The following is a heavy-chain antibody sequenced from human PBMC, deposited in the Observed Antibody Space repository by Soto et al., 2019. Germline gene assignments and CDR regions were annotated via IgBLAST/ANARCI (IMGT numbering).Heavy chain of an antibody. Sequence: SETLSLTCAVSGGSISSGGYSWSWIRQPPGKGLEWIGTIYYSGSTYYNPSLKSRVTISVDTSKNQFSLKLSSVTAADTAVYYCASNSYGYSFDDYSGQGTLVTVSS. D-gene: IGHD5-18*01. CDR1: GGSISSGGYS. V-gene: IGHV4-39*01. CDR2: IYYSGST. J-gene: IGHJ4*02. CDR3: ASNSYGYSFDDY.